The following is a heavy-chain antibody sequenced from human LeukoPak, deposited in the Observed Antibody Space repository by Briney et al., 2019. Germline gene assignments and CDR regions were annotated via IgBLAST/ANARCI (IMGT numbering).Heavy chain of an antibody. D-gene: IGHD3-16*01. J-gene: IGHJ5*02. CDR1: GGTFSSYA. Sequence: SVKVSCKASGGTFSSYAISWVRQAPGQGLEWMGRIIPILGIANYAQKFQGRVTITADKSTSTAHMELSSLRSEDTAVYYRARDEYDYVWGSHNWFDPWGQGTLVTVSS. CDR2: IIPILGIA. CDR3: ARDEYDYVWGSHNWFDP. V-gene: IGHV1-69*04.